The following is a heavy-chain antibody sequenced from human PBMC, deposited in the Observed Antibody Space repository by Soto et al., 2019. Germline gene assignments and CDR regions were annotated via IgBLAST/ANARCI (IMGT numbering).Heavy chain of an antibody. V-gene: IGHV3-11*05. CDR3: AREGDYYDSKPYDY. CDR1: GFTFSDYY. Sequence: PGGSLRLSCAASGFTFSDYYMSWIRQAPGKGLEWVSYISSSSSYTNYADSVKGRFTISRDNAKNSLYLQMNSLRAEDTAVYYCAREGDYYDSKPYDYWGQGTLGTVAS. D-gene: IGHD3-22*01. CDR2: ISSSSSYT. J-gene: IGHJ4*02.